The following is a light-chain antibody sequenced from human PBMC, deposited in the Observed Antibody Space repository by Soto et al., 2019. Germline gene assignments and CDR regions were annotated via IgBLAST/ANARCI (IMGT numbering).Light chain of an antibody. V-gene: IGKV3-15*01. CDR3: QQYNNWRT. CDR2: GAS. Sequence: EIVMTQSPATLSVSPGERATLSCRASQSVSSNVAWYQQKPGHTPRLLIHGASSRATGIPARFSGSGSGTEFTLTISSLQSEDFAVYYCQQYNNWRTFGQGTKLEIK. J-gene: IGKJ2*01. CDR1: QSVSSN.